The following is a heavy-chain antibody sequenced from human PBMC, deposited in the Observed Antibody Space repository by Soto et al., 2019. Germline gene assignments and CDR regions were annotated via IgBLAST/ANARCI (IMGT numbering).Heavy chain of an antibody. CDR2: MNPNSGNT. Sequence: ASVKVSCKASGYTFTSYDINWVRQATGQGLGWMGWMNPNSGNTGYAQKFQGRVTMTRNTSISTAYMELSSLRSEDSAVYYCARMTVLMLYAKLSHWFDPWGQGTLVTVSS. CDR1: GYTFTSYD. V-gene: IGHV1-8*01. CDR3: ARMTVLMLYAKLSHWFDP. J-gene: IGHJ5*02. D-gene: IGHD2-8*01.